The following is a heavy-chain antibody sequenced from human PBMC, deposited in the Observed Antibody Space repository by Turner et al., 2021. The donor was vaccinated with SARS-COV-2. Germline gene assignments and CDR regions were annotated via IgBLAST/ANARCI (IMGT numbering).Heavy chain of an antibody. V-gene: IGHV1-69*04. CDR2: IIPLPGIA. CDR3: ARPTSCGGDCYYFDL. D-gene: IGHD2-21*02. J-gene: IGHJ2*01. Sequence: QVQLVQSGAEVRQPGSSLKVSCRASGGTFSSFNWVRQAPGQGLEWMGGIIPLPGIANYAQKCQGRVTVTADTSTCKVYMELSSLRAEDTAVYYCARPTSCGGDCYYFDLWGRGTLVTVAS. CDR1: GGTFSS.